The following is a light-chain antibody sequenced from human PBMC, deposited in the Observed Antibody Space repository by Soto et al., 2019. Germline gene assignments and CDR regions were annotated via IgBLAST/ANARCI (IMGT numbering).Light chain of an antibody. V-gene: IGKV3-15*01. CDR1: QSVSSN. CDR2: DAS. J-gene: IGKJ5*01. Sequence: EIVLTQSPATLSSFPGDRVTLSCRASQSVSSNLAWYQQKPGQAPRILMYDASTRATGISARFSGSGSGTEFTLTISSLQSEDFAVYYCQQYHNWPITFGQGTRLEIK. CDR3: QQYHNWPIT.